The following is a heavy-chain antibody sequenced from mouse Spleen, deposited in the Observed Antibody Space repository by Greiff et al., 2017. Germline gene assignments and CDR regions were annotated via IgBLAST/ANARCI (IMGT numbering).Heavy chain of an antibody. CDR1: GFTFSSYA. V-gene: IGHV5-9-3*01. J-gene: IGHJ4*01. CDR3: ARRREFFYAMDY. CDR2: IRSGGSYT. Sequence: EVQLVESGGGLVKPGGSLKLSCAASGFTFSSYAMSWVRQTPEKRLEWVATIRSGGSYTYYPDSVKGRFTISRDNAKNTLYLKMSSLRSEDTAMYYCARRREFFYAMDYWGQGTSVTVSS.